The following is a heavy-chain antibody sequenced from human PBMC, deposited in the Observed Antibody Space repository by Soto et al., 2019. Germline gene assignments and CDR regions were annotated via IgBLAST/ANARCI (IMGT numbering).Heavy chain of an antibody. Sequence: QVQLVQSGAEVRKPGSSVRVSCKASGGTFDAYTITWVRQAPGQGLEWMGGIIPLFGTANYAQKFQGRVTITADESTTTAHMELSSLRSEDTAVYFCARLGTKAMDVWGQGTTVTTSS. D-gene: IGHD2-2*01. V-gene: IGHV1-69*01. CDR3: ARLGTKAMDV. J-gene: IGHJ6*02. CDR1: GGTFDAYT. CDR2: IIPLFGTA.